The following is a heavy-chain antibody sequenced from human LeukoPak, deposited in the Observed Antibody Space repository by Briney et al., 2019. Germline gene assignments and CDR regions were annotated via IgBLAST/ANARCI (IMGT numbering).Heavy chain of an antibody. J-gene: IGHJ4*02. V-gene: IGHV3-48*04. Sequence: GGSLRLSCAASGFTFSSYSMNWVRQAPGKGLEWVSYISSSSSTINYADSVKGRFTISRDNAKNSLYLQMNSLRAEDTAVYYCASQPYTTSPAWGQGTLVTVSS. D-gene: IGHD3-16*01. CDR2: ISSSSSTI. CDR3: ASQPYTTSPA. CDR1: GFTFSSYS.